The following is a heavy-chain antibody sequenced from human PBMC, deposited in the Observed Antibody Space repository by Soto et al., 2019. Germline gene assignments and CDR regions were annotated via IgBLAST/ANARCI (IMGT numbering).Heavy chain of an antibody. D-gene: IGHD2-2*01. CDR2: FHYSGST. J-gene: IGHJ5*02. CDR1: GGSISSSEYY. CDR3: ARDRGYVLGTDP. V-gene: IGHV4-30-4*01. Sequence: SETLSLTCTVSGGSISSSEYYWSWIRQPPGKGLEWIGYFHYSGSTYYNPSLKSRVTISVDTSKNQFSLKLSSVTAADTAVYYCARDRGYVLGTDPWGQGTLVTVSS.